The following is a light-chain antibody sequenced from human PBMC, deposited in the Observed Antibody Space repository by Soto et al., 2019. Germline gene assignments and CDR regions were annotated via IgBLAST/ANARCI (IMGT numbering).Light chain of an antibody. V-gene: IGKV3-20*01. CDR1: QSVSSSY. CDR2: GAS. CDR3: KQYGSSLFT. J-gene: IGKJ3*01. Sequence: TLSRRASQSVSSSYLAWYQQKPGQAPRLIIYGASSRATGIPDRFSGSGSGTDFTLTISRLEPEDFAVYYCKQYGSSLFTFGPGTKVDIK.